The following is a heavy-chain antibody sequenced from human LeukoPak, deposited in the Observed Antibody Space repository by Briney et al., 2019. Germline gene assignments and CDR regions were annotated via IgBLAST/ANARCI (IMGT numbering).Heavy chain of an antibody. D-gene: IGHD6-19*01. Sequence: PSETLSLTCTVSGGSISSYYWSWIRQPPGKGLEWIGYIYYSGSTNYNPSLKSRVTISVGTSKNQFSLKLSSVTAADTAVYYCAREAVADNWFDPWGQGTLVTVSS. CDR2: IYYSGST. CDR1: GGSISSYY. CDR3: AREAVADNWFDP. V-gene: IGHV4-59*01. J-gene: IGHJ5*02.